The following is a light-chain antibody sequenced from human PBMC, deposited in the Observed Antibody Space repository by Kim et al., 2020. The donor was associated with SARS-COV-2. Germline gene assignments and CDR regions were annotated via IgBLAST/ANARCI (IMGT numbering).Light chain of an antibody. Sequence: PGEGATRSCRASHNVGSNLAGYQQTPGQSPRLLIYDAAMRAAGIPDRFSGSGSGTDFTLTIGSLAPEDFAIYYCQQRGSWPPAVTFGGGTKVDIK. CDR2: DAA. J-gene: IGKJ4*01. V-gene: IGKV3-11*01. CDR1: HNVGSN. CDR3: QQRGSWPPAVT.